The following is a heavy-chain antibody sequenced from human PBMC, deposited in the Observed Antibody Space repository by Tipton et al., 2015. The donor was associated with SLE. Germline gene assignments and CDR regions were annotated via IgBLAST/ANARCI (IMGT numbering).Heavy chain of an antibody. CDR3: ARRGMTAFDI. V-gene: IGHV3-7*01. Sequence: SLRLSCAASGFSFSNYWMNWVRQAPGKGLEWVAKIKQDGSEKYYVDSVNGRFTISRDNAKNSLYLQMNSLRGEDTAMYFCARRGMTAFDIWGQGTMGTVSS. CDR1: GFSFSNYW. CDR2: IKQDGSEK. J-gene: IGHJ3*02. D-gene: IGHD3-10*01.